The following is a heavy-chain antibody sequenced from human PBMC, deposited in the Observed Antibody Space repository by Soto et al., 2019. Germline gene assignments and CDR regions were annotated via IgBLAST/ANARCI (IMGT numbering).Heavy chain of an antibody. CDR1: GGSISSSSYY. J-gene: IGHJ4*02. CDR3: ARLPRSGHNIFDY. CDR2: IYYSGST. D-gene: IGHD5-12*01. Sequence: PSETLSLTCTVSGGSISSSSYYWGWIRQPPGKGLEWIGSIYYSGSTYYNPSLKSRVTISVDTSKNQFSLKLSSVTAADTAVYYCARLPRSGHNIFDYWGQGTLVTVSS. V-gene: IGHV4-39*01.